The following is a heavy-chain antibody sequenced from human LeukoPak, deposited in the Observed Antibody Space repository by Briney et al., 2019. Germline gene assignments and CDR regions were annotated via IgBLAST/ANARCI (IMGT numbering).Heavy chain of an antibody. Sequence: PGGSLRLSCAASGFTFSSYGMHWVRQAPGKGLEWVAFIRYDGSNKYYADSVKGRFTISRDNSKNTLYLQMNSLRAEDTAVYYCAKPTPLKGCSSTSCPGHDAFDIWGQGTMVTVSS. CDR1: GFTFSSYG. CDR2: IRYDGSNK. CDR3: AKPTPLKGCSSTSCPGHDAFDI. D-gene: IGHD2-2*01. V-gene: IGHV3-30*02. J-gene: IGHJ3*02.